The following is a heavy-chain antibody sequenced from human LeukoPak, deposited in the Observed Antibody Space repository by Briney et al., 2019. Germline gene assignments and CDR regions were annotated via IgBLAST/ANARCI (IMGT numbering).Heavy chain of an antibody. D-gene: IGHD3-16*02. CDR2: IYSGGST. Sequence: GGSLRLSCAASGFTVSSNYMSWVRQAPGKGLEWVSVIYSGGSTYYADSVKGRFTISRDNSKSTLYLQMNSLRAEDTAVYYCAGGSYRYLAGRAYWGQGTLVTVSS. CDR3: AGGSYRYLAGRAY. J-gene: IGHJ4*02. V-gene: IGHV3-66*01. CDR1: GFTVSSNY.